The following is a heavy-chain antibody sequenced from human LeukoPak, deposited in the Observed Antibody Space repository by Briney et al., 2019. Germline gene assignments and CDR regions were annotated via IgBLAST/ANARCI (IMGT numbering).Heavy chain of an antibody. J-gene: IGHJ3*02. CDR1: GFTFSSYG. CDR3: STTNDAFDI. V-gene: IGHV3-30*03. D-gene: IGHD1-26*01. CDR2: ISYDGSNK. Sequence: GGSLRLSCAASGFTFSSYGMHWVRQAPGKGLEWVAVISYDGSNKYYADSVKGRFTISRDNSKNTLYLQMNSLRAEDTAVYYCSTTNDAFDIWGQGTMVTVSS.